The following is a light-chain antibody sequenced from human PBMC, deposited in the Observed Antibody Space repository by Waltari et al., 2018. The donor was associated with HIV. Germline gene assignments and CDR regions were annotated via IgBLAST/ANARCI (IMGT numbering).Light chain of an antibody. Sequence: QSVLTQPPSASGTPGQTVTISCSGSSSNIGNDAVNWYQELSGTAPTLPIYSNNQRPSGVPDRFSGSTAGTSSSLAISGLQSDDQADYYCGTWDDSLNGWEVFGGGTKLTVL. CDR2: SNN. J-gene: IGLJ2*01. CDR1: SSNIGNDA. V-gene: IGLV1-44*01. CDR3: GTWDDSLNGWEV.